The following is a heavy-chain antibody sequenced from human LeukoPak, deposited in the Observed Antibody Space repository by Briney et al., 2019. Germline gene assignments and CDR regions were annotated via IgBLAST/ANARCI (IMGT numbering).Heavy chain of an antibody. D-gene: IGHD4-17*01. CDR2: ISAGADSP. V-gene: IGHV3-23*01. CDR1: AFTFSSYG. J-gene: IGHJ5*01. CDR3: ARGAYGDYDS. Sequence: GGSLRLACAASAFTFSSYGMSCVRQAPGKRLEWVLAISAGADSPYYADSVQGRFAISRDNSKNTLFLQMSGLRAEDTAVYFCARGAYGDYDSWGQGTLVTVSS.